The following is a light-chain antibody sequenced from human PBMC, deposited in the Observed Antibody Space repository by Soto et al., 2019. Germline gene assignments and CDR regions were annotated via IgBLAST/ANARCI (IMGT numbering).Light chain of an antibody. CDR1: QTISSY. CDR2: AAS. J-gene: IGKJ2*01. V-gene: IGKV1-39*01. CDR3: QQSSSIPYT. Sequence: DIQMTQSPSSLSASVGDRVTITCRASQTISSYLNWYQQNPGKAPKLLIYAASSLQSGVPSRFSGSGSGTDFTLTISSLQPEDFATYYCQQSSSIPYTFGQGTKLEIK.